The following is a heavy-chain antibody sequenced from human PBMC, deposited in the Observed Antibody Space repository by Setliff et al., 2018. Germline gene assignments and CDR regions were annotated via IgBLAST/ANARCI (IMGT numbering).Heavy chain of an antibody. V-gene: IGHV4-38-2*02. J-gene: IGHJ4*02. CDR2: IYHSGSA. D-gene: IGHD3-10*01. Sequence: TLSLTCTVSGHSISSRYYWGWIRQPPGKGLAWIGSIYHSGSAYYNPSLKSRVTISVDMSKNQFSLKLSSVTAADTAVYYCARLRPERGSGTPDYWGQGTLVTVSS. CDR3: ARLRPERGSGTPDY. CDR1: GHSISSRYY.